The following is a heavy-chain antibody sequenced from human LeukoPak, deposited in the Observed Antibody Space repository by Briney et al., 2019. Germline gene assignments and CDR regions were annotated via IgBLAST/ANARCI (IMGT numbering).Heavy chain of an antibody. J-gene: IGHJ4*02. CDR1: GFTFSSYA. Sequence: GSLRLSCAASGFTFSSYAMSWVRQAPGKGREWVSGFSGSGGSTYYADSVKGRFTISRDNSKNTLYLQMNSLRAEDTAVYYCARAGNIRFDYWGQGTLVTVSS. V-gene: IGHV3-23*01. CDR2: FSGSGGST. CDR3: ARAGNIRFDY. D-gene: IGHD1/OR15-1a*01.